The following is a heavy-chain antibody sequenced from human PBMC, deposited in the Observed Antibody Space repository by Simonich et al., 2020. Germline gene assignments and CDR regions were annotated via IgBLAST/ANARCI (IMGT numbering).Heavy chain of an antibody. CDR2: IKSKTEGGTT. D-gene: IGHD1-26*01. Sequence: EVQLVESGGGLVKPGGSLRLSCAASGFTFSNAWMRWVRQAPGTGLECADRIKSKTEGGTTDYAAPVKGRFTISRDDSKNTLYLQMNSLKTEDTAVYYCTTDLRSGSYQPSEYFQHWGQGTLVTVSS. V-gene: IGHV3-15*01. CDR3: TTDLRSGSYQPSEYFQH. J-gene: IGHJ1*01. CDR1: GFTFSNAW.